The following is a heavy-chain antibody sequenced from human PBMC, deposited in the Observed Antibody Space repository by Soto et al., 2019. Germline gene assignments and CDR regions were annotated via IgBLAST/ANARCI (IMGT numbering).Heavy chain of an antibody. J-gene: IGHJ6*02. CDR3: ARQNYYSGMDV. Sequence: VSLQVSCKTSGYTFPSYFITWVRQAPGQGLEWMGWISAYNGNTNYAQMLQGRVTMTTDTSTATAYMEMRSLRSDDTAVYYCARQNYYSGMDVWGQGTTVTVSS. CDR1: GYTFPSYF. V-gene: IGHV1-18*01. CDR2: ISAYNGNT.